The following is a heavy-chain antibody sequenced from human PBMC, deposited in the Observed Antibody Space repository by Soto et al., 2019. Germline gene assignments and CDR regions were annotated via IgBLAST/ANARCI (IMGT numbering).Heavy chain of an antibody. CDR2: INPNSGGT. CDR3: ARLNSISTSCYGFFDY. V-gene: IGHV1-2*04. D-gene: IGHD2-2*01. CDR1: GYTFTGYY. J-gene: IGHJ4*02. Sequence: ASVKVSCKASGYTFTGYYMHWVRQAPGQGLEWMGWINPNSGGTNYAQKFQGWVTMTRDTSISTAYMELSRLRSDDTAVYYCARLNSISTSCYGFFDYWGEGTLVTVSS.